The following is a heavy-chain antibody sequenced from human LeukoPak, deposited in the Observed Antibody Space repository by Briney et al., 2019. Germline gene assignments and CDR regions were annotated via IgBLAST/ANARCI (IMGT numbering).Heavy chain of an antibody. D-gene: IGHD5-24*01. Sequence: GGSLRLSCAASGFTFSSYGMHWVRQAPGKGPEWVAVISYDGSNKYYADSVKGRFTISRDNSKNTLYLQMNSLRAEDTAVYYCAKDRWLPDYWGQGTLVTVSS. J-gene: IGHJ4*02. V-gene: IGHV3-30*18. CDR3: AKDRWLPDY. CDR1: GFTFSSYG. CDR2: ISYDGSNK.